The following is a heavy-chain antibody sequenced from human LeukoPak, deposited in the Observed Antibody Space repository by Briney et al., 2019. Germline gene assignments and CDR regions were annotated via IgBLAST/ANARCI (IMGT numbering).Heavy chain of an antibody. CDR2: IYYSGST. Sequence: SETLSLTCTVSGHSISSGGYYWSWIRQHPGKGLEWIGYIYYSGSTYYSPSLKSRVTISVDTSKNQFSLKLSSVRAADTAVYYCARYYGHFDYWGQGTLVTVSS. J-gene: IGHJ4*02. CDR3: ARYYGHFDY. D-gene: IGHD4-17*01. CDR1: GHSISSGGYY. V-gene: IGHV4-31*03.